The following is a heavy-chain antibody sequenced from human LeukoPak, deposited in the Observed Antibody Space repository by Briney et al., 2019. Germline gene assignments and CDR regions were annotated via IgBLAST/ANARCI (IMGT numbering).Heavy chain of an antibody. J-gene: IGHJ6*02. CDR2: IIPNNGGT. CDR3: ARDGSSLDV. V-gene: IGHV1-2*02. D-gene: IGHD6-13*01. Sequence: APVKVSCKASRYTFTDSFIHWGRQAPGQGLECMGWIIPNNGGTAYAQNFRGRVTMAWDTSINTAYMELARLRSDDTAIYYCARDGSSLDVWGQGTTVTVSS. CDR1: RYTFTDSF.